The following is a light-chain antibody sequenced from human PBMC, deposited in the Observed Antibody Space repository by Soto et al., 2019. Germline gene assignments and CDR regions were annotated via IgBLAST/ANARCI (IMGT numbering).Light chain of an antibody. CDR2: GNN. Sequence: QSVLTQPPSVSGAPGQRVTISCTGSSSNIGAGYDVHWYQRLPGTAPKVLIYGNNNRPSGVPDRFSGSKSGTSASLAITGLQAEDEADYYCQSYDSSLSGSYVFGTGTKLNVL. CDR3: QSYDSSLSGSYV. CDR1: SSNIGAGYD. V-gene: IGLV1-40*01. J-gene: IGLJ1*01.